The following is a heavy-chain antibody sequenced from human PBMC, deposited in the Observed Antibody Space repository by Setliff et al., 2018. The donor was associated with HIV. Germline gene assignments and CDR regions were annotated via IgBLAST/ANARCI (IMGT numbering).Heavy chain of an antibody. CDR3: ASRIYYYDSNNFLREEGFDP. Sequence: PSETLSLTCTVSGDSATNSRYYWAWIRQPPGKGLEHIGSIHYDERTYYNPSLKSRVTISLDTSKNQFSLNLTSVTAADTAVYYCASRIYYYDSNNFLREEGFDPWGQGTLVTVSS. J-gene: IGHJ5*02. CDR2: IHYDERT. CDR1: GDSATNSRYY. D-gene: IGHD3-22*01. V-gene: IGHV4-39*01.